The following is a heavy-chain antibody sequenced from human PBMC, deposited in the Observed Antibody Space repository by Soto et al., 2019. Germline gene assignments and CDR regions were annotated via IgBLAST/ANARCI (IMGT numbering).Heavy chain of an antibody. CDR3: AKDMMAAAGVRYYYYYGMDV. D-gene: IGHD6-13*01. CDR2: ISGSGGST. J-gene: IGHJ6*02. Sequence: PGGSLRLSCAASGFTFSSYAMSWVRQAPGKGLEWVSAISGSGGSTYYADSVKGRFTISRDNSKNTLYLQMNSLRAEDTAVYYCAKDMMAAAGVRYYYYYGMDVWGQGTTVTVSS. V-gene: IGHV3-23*01. CDR1: GFTFSSYA.